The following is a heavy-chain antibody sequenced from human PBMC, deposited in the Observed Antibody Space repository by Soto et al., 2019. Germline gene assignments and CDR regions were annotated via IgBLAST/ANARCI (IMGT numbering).Heavy chain of an antibody. CDR3: ARGQDSGGFI. J-gene: IGHJ4*02. CDR2: ISSSSGHT. D-gene: IGHD1-26*01. Sequence: PGGSLRLSCAASGFTVSDYYMSWIRQVPGKGPEWVSYISSSSGHTNYADSVRGRFAISRDNAKNSLFLQMNSLRAEDTAVYYCARGQDSGGFIWGQGILVTVSS. CDR1: GFTVSDYY. V-gene: IGHV3-11*06.